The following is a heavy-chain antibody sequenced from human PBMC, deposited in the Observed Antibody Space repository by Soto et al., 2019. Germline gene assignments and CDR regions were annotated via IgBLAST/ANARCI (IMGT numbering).Heavy chain of an antibody. V-gene: IGHV3-66*04. CDR3: ARHVGFYWYFDL. J-gene: IGHJ2*01. Sequence: EVQLVESGGGLVQPGGSLRLSCGASGFTVSSSYMGWVRQAPGKGLEWVSSIFSGGNTYYADSVRGRFTISTDNSKYTIYLQMNSLRVDDTAMYYCARHVGFYWYFDLWGRGTLVTVSS. CDR1: GFTVSSSY. D-gene: IGHD1-26*01. CDR2: IFSGGNT.